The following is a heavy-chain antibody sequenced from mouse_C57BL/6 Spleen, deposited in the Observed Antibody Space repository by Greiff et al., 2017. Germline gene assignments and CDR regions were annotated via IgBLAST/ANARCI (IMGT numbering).Heavy chain of an antibody. CDR1: GYSITSGYY. V-gene: IGHV3-6*01. Sequence: VQLKESGPGLVKPSPSLSLTCSVTGYSITSGYYWNWIRQPPGNKLEWMGYISYDGSNNYNPTLKNRIAITRDTSKNQFFLKLNSVTTEDTATYYCARFLYYGSSFYAMDDWGQGTSVTVSS. D-gene: IGHD1-1*01. J-gene: IGHJ4*01. CDR2: ISYDGSN. CDR3: ARFLYYGSSFYAMDD.